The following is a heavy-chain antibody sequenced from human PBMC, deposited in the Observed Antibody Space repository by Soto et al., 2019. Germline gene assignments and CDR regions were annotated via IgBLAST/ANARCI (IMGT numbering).Heavy chain of an antibody. J-gene: IGHJ4*02. Sequence: EVQLLESGGGLVQPVWSLRLSCAASGFTFRNYAMNWVRQAPGKGLEWVSAISGSGDSTYYADSVTGRFTSYRDSSKNTLYLQMNSLGADDTAVYYCARRSSSWYFDYWGQGTLVTVSS. D-gene: IGHD6-13*01. CDR2: ISGSGDST. CDR1: GFTFRNYA. CDR3: ARRSSSWYFDY. V-gene: IGHV3-23*01.